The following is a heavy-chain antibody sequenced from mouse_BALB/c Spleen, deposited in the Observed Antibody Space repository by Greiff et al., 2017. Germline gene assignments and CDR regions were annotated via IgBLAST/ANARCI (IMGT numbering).Heavy chain of an antibody. D-gene: IGHD1-1*02. CDR1: GFTFSSYG. CDR3: ARDGGGWFAY. V-gene: IGHV5-6*01. J-gene: IGHJ3*01. CDR2: ISSGGSYT. Sequence: DVHLVESGGDLVKPGGSLKLSCAASGFTFSSYGMSWVRQTPDKRLEWVATISSGGSYTYYPDSVKGRFTISRDNAKNTLYLQMSSLKSEDTAMYYCARDGGGWFAYWGQGTLVTVSA.